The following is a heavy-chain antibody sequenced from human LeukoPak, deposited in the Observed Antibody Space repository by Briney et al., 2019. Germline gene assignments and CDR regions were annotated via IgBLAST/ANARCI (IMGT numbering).Heavy chain of an antibody. CDR2: ISSSSIYT. Sequence: GQSLRLSCAASGFIFSDYYMSWISPAPGKGLEWLSYISSSSIYTSYADSVKGRFTISRDNAKNSLYLQLNSLRAEDTAVYYCARGSPPDYWGQGTLVTVSS. CDR1: GFIFSDYY. D-gene: IGHD2-15*01. CDR3: ARGSPPDY. V-gene: IGHV3-11*05. J-gene: IGHJ4*02.